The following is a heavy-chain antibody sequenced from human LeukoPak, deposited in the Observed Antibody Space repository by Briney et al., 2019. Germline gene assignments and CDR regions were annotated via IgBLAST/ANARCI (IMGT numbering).Heavy chain of an antibody. CDR3: ARDASGSGSYYNFDY. CDR1: GFTFSSYW. D-gene: IGHD3-10*01. CDR2: ISSEGSSI. Sequence: GGSLRLSCAASGFTFSSYWMHWVRQAPGKGLVWVSRISSEGSSISYADSVKGRFTISRDNSKNTLYLQMNSLRAEDTAVYYCARDASGSGSYYNFDYWGPGTVVTVSS. V-gene: IGHV3-74*01. J-gene: IGHJ4*02.